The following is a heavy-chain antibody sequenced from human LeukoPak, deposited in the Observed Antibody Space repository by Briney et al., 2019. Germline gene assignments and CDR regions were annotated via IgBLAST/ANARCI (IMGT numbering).Heavy chain of an antibody. J-gene: IGHJ3*02. CDR3: VSVAQAAFDI. D-gene: IGHD4-23*01. V-gene: IGHV3-30-3*01. CDR2: ISYDGSNK. CDR1: GFTFSSYA. Sequence: GGSLRLSCAASGFTFSSYAMHWVRQAPGKGLEWVAVISYDGSNKYYADSVKGRFTISRDNSKNTLYLQMNSLRAEDTAVYYCVSVAQAAFDIWGQGTMLTVSS.